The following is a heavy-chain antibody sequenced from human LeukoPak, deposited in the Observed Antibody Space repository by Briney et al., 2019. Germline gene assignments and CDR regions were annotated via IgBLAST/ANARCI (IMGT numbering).Heavy chain of an antibody. CDR3: ARGDGNGWYLE. Sequence: ASVTVSCKASGGTFSSYAISWVRQAHGQGLEWMGRIIPILGIANYAQKFQGRVTITADKSTSTAYMELSSLRSEDTAVYYCARGDGNGWYLEWGQGTLVTVSS. CDR2: IIPILGIA. D-gene: IGHD6-19*01. J-gene: IGHJ4*02. V-gene: IGHV1-69*04. CDR1: GGTFSSYA.